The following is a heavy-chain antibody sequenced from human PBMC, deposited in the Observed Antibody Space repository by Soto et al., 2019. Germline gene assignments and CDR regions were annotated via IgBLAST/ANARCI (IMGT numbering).Heavy chain of an antibody. CDR2: IYSGGST. D-gene: IGHD3-10*01. CDR3: ARDTDPYYYGSGSYYPD. Sequence: GGSLRLSCAASGFTVSSNYMSWVRQAPGKGLEWVSVIYSGGSTYYADSVKGRFTTSRHNSKNTLYLQMNSLRAEDTAVYYCARDTDPYYYGSGSYYPDWGQGTLVTVSS. CDR1: GFTVSSNY. J-gene: IGHJ4*02. V-gene: IGHV3-53*04.